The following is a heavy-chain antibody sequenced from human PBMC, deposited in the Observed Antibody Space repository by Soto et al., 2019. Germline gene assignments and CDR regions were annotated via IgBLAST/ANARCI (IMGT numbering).Heavy chain of an antibody. CDR3: VRDGSKTLRDWFDP. D-gene: IGHD3-10*01. CDR2: VYATGTT. J-gene: IGHJ5*02. V-gene: IGHV4-4*07. Sequence: SETLSLTCSVSGGSIRKFYWSWIRKTAGKGLEWMGRVYATGTTDYNPSLRSRVAMSVDISRKTFSLRLTSVTAADTGMYYCVRDGSKTLRDWFDPWGQGKLVTVSS. CDR1: GGSIRKFY.